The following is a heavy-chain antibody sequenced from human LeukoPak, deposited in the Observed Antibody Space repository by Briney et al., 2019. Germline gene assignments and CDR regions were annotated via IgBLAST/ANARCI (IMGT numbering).Heavy chain of an antibody. CDR2: IDRTTTYI. J-gene: IGHJ4*02. D-gene: IGHD2-21*01. CDR1: GFTFSSYN. CDR3: ARGDCGVNCFNDF. Sequence: PGGSLRLSCAASGFTFSSYNLNWVRQAPGKGLEWVSSIDRTTTYIYYADSVKGRFTISRDNAKNSLYLQMNSLRAEDTAVYYCARGDCGVNCFNDFWGQGTLVTVSS. V-gene: IGHV3-21*01.